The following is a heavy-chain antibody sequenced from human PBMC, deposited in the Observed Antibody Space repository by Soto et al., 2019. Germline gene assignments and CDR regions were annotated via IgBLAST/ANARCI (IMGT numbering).Heavy chain of an antibody. V-gene: IGHV4-59*08. CDR3: ARRVVTTFYFDY. CDR1: GGSISSYY. J-gene: IGHJ4*01. Sequence: SETLSLTCTVSGGSISSYYWSWIRQPPGKGLEWIGYIYYSGSTNYNPSLKSRVTISVDTSKNQFSLKLSSVTAADTAVYYCARRVVTTFYFDYWGQGTLVTVSS. CDR2: IYYSGST. D-gene: IGHD4-4*01.